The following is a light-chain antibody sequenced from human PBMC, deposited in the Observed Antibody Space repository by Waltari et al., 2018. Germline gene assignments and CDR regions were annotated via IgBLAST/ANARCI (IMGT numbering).Light chain of an antibody. J-gene: IGLJ2*01. CDR1: NSDIGTYNF. Sequence: QSALTQPASVSGSPGQSINISCTGSNSDIGTYNFVSWYQQHPDKAPTLMIYDVSKRPSGVSNRVSGSKSGNTASLTISGLQAEDEADYYCCSHTGGSTFVIFGGGTKLTVL. CDR3: CSHTGGSTFVI. V-gene: IGLV2-23*02. CDR2: DVS.